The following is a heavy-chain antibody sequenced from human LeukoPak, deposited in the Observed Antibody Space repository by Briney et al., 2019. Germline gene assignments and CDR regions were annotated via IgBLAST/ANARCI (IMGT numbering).Heavy chain of an antibody. CDR3: ARATQESGSYDY. CDR2: IYYSGST. J-gene: IGHJ4*02. Sequence: SETLSLTCTVSGGSISSYYWSWIRQPPGKGLEWIGYIYYSGSTNYNPSLKGRVTISVDTSKNQFSLKLSSVTAADTAVYYCARATQESGSYDYWGQGTLVTVSS. CDR1: GGSISSYY. D-gene: IGHD1-26*01. V-gene: IGHV4-59*01.